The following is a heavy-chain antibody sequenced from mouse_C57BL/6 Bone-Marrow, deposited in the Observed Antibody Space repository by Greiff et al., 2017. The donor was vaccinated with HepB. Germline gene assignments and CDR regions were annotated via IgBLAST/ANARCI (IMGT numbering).Heavy chain of an antibody. CDR1: GFTFSSYG. CDR2: ISSGGSYT. Sequence: EVKLQESGGDLVKPGGSLKLSCAASGFTFSSYGMSWVRQTPDKRLEWVATISSGGSYTYYPDSVKGRFTISRDNAKNTLYLQMSSLKSEDTAMYYCARHNWDGAYWGQGTLVTVSA. J-gene: IGHJ3*01. D-gene: IGHD4-1*01. CDR3: ARHNWDGAY. V-gene: IGHV5-6*01.